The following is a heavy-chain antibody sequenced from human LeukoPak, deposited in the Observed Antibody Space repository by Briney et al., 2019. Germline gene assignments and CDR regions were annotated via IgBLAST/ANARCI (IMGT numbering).Heavy chain of an antibody. Sequence: SETLSLTCTVSGYSISSGYYWGWIRQPPGKGLEWIGSIYHSGSTYYNPSLKSRVTISVDTSKNQFSLKLSSVTAADTAVYYCARYDAEIFGFDPWGQGTLVTVSS. CDR1: GYSISSGYY. CDR3: ARYDAEIFGFDP. CDR2: IYHSGST. V-gene: IGHV4-38-2*02. J-gene: IGHJ5*02. D-gene: IGHD3-3*01.